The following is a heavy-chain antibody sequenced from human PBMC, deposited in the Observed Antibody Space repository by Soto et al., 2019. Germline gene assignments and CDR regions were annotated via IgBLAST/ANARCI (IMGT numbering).Heavy chain of an antibody. CDR3: ARDHRGIAAAGTAPY. Sequence: GGSLRLSCAASGFTFSSYSMNWVRQAPGKGLEWVSSISSSSSYIYYADSVKGRFTISRDNAKNSLYLQMNSLRAEDTAVYYCARDHRGIAAAGTAPYWGQGTLVTVSS. V-gene: IGHV3-21*01. D-gene: IGHD6-13*01. J-gene: IGHJ4*02. CDR1: GFTFSSYS. CDR2: ISSSSSYI.